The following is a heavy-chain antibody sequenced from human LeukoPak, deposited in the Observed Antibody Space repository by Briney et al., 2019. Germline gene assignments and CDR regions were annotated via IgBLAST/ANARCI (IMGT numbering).Heavy chain of an antibody. CDR1: GITFSSYS. V-gene: IGHV3-21*01. J-gene: IGHJ3*02. CDR3: ARVVAVAGRAFDI. Sequence: GGSLRLSCGAPGITFSSYSMNWVRQAPGKGLEWVLSISSSSSYMYYADSVKGRFTISRDNAKNSLYLQMNSLRAEDTAVYYCARVVAVAGRAFDIWGQGTMATVSS. D-gene: IGHD6-19*01. CDR2: ISSSSSYM.